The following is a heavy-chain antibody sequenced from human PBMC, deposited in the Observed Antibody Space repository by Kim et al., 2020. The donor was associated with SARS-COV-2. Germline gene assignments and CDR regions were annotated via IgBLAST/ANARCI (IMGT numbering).Heavy chain of an antibody. Sequence: SQTLSLTCAISGDSVSSNSAAWNWIRQSPSRGLEWLGRTYYRSKWYNDYAVSVKSRITINPDTSKNQFSLQLNSVTPEDTAVCYSARGGGSPPPLRWYFDLWGRGTLVTVSS. CDR2: TYYRSKWYN. V-gene: IGHV6-1*01. CDR3: ARGGGSPPPLRWYFDL. CDR1: GDSVSSNSAA. J-gene: IGHJ2*01. D-gene: IGHD6-13*01.